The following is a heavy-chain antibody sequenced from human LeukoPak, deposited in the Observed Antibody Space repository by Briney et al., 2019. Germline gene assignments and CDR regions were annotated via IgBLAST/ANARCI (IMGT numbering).Heavy chain of an antibody. CDR1: GGSISSGSYY. CDR3: ARDQYYDILTGYLPDYYMDV. D-gene: IGHD3-9*01. J-gene: IGHJ6*03. V-gene: IGHV4-61*01. CDR2: IYYNGSP. Sequence: SETLSLTCTVSGGSISSGSYYWSWIRQPPGKGLEWIGYIYYNGSPNYNPSLKSRVTMSVDTSMNQFSLKLNSVTAADTAVYYCARDQYYDILTGYLPDYYMDVWGKGTTVTVSS.